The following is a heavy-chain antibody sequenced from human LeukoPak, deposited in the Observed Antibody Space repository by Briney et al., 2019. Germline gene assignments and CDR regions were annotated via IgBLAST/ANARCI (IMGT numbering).Heavy chain of an antibody. D-gene: IGHD5-18*01. CDR2: INSDGSST. V-gene: IGHV3-74*01. CDR3: ARPGYSYGRYFDY. CDR1: GFTFSSYW. Sequence: PGGSLRLSCAASGFTFSSYWMHWVRQAPGKGLVWVSRINSDGSSTSYADSVKGRFTISRDNAKNTLYLQMNSLRAEDTAVYYCARPGYSYGRYFDYWGQGTLVTASS. J-gene: IGHJ4*02.